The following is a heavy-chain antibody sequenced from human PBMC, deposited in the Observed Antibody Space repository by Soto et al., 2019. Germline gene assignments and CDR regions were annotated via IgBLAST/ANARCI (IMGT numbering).Heavy chain of an antibody. J-gene: IGHJ4*02. CDR1: NYSSTSGSY. Sequence: SETLSLTCAVSNYSSTSGSYWAWIRQPPEKGLEWIGYIYHTGTTYYNPSLKSRVTISIDMSKNQFSLKVTSVTAADTAVYYCARRRLAGYFDYWGQGILVTFSS. CDR3: ARRRLAGYFDY. D-gene: IGHD6-19*01. V-gene: IGHV4-38-2*01. CDR2: IYHTGTT.